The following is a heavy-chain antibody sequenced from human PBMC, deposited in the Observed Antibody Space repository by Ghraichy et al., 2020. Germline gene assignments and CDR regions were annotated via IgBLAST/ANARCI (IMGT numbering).Heavy chain of an antibody. CDR2: IYSGGTT. CDR3: VRGGIGLHYFDY. J-gene: IGHJ4*02. V-gene: IGHV4-4*07. CDR1: SGSIEIYY. D-gene: IGHD2/OR15-2a*01. Sequence: SETLSLTCNVSSGSIEIYYWSWIRQPAGKGLEWIGNIYSGGTTNNNPALKSRVTMSLDTSKNQFSLTLRSVTAADTAVYYCVRGGIGLHYFDYWGQGILVTVSS.